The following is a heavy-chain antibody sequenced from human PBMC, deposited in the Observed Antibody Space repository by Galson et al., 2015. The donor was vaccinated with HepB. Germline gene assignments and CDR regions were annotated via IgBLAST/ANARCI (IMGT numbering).Heavy chain of an antibody. D-gene: IGHD2-2*01. CDR3: AKWLGKYCSSTSCYGYFDY. CDR2: ISYDGSNK. CDR1: GFTFSSYA. Sequence: SLRLSCAASGFTFSSYAMHWVRQAPGKGLEWVAVISYDGSNKYYADSVKGRFTISRDNSKNTLYLQMNSLRAEDTAVYYCAKWLGKYCSSTSCYGYFDYWGQGTLVTVSS. V-gene: IGHV3-30-3*02. J-gene: IGHJ4*02.